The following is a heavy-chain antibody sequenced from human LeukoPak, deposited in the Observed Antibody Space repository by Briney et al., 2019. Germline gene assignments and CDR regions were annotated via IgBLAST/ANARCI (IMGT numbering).Heavy chain of an antibody. V-gene: IGHV1-8*01. Sequence: ASVKVSCKASGYTFTSYDINWVRQATGQGLEWMGWMNPNSGNTGYAQKFQGRVTMTRNTSISTAYMELSSLRAEDTAVYYCASPGRLSRDGYNFDYWGQGTLVTVSS. J-gene: IGHJ4*02. CDR3: ASPGRLSRDGYNFDY. CDR1: GYTFTSYD. D-gene: IGHD5-24*01. CDR2: MNPNSGNT.